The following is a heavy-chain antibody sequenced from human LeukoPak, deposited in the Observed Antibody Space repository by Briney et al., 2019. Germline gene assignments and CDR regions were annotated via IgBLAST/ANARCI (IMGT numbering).Heavy chain of an antibody. Sequence: PGGSLRLSCAASGFTFSDYGMSWVRQAPGKGLEWVSSISTTSTYIYYADSMKGRFTISRGNAKNSLYLQMNSLRAEDTAVYYCARGFTPPERWLQLGFDYFDYWGQGTLVTVSS. CDR3: ARGFTPPERWLQLGFDYFDY. V-gene: IGHV3-21*01. CDR1: GFTFSDYG. CDR2: ISTTSTYI. J-gene: IGHJ4*02. D-gene: IGHD5-24*01.